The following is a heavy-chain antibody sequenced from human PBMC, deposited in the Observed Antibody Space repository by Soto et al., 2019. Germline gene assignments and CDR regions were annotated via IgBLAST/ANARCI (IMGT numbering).Heavy chain of an antibody. V-gene: IGHV1-2*02. CDR3: ARARITIFGVVTRPPIDY. D-gene: IGHD3-3*01. J-gene: IGHJ4*02. Sequence: GASVKVSCKASGYTFTGYYMHWVRQAPGQGLEWMGWINPNSGGTNYAQKFQGRVTMTRDTSISTAYMELSRLRSDDTAVYYWARARITIFGVVTRPPIDYWGQGTLVTVSS. CDR1: GYTFTGYY. CDR2: INPNSGGT.